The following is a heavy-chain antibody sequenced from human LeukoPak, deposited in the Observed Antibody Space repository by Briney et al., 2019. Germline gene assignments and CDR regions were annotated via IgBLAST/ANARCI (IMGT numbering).Heavy chain of an antibody. J-gene: IGHJ4*02. V-gene: IGHV1-2*02. CDR1: GYTFTSYG. D-gene: IGHD1-26*01. CDR3: ARGGSYWGIYYFDY. CDR2: INPNSGGT. Sequence: GASVKVSCKASGYTFTSYGISWVRQAPGQGLEWMGWINPNSGGTKYAQKFQGRVTMTRDASITTAYMELSRLRSDDTAVYYCARGGSYWGIYYFDYWGQGTLVTVSS.